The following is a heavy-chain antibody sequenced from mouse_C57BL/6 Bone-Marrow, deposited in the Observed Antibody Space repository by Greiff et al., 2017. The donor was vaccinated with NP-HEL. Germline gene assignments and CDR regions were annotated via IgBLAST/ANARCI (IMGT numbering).Heavy chain of an antibody. CDR1: GYTFTSYG. Sequence: QVQLKESGAELARPGASVKLSCKASGYTFTSYGISWVKQRTGQGLEWIGEIYPRSGNTYYNEKFKGKATLTADKSSSTAYMELRSLTSEDSAVYFCARLLRYWYFDVWGTGTTVTVSS. J-gene: IGHJ1*03. CDR3: ARLLRYWYFDV. D-gene: IGHD1-1*01. CDR2: IYPRSGNT. V-gene: IGHV1-81*01.